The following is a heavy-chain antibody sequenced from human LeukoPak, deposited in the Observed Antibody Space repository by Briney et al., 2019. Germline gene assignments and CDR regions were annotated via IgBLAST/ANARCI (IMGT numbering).Heavy chain of an antibody. Sequence: PGGSLRLSCADSGFPFRSSGMKGVRQAPGKGLEWVSYISSSSRTIYYADSVKGRFTISRDNAKNSLYLQMNSLRAEDTAVYYCARVGSIPNPDIWGQGTMVTVSS. CDR2: ISSSSRTI. CDR3: ARVGSIPNPDI. V-gene: IGHV3-48*01. J-gene: IGHJ3*02. CDR1: GFPFRSSG.